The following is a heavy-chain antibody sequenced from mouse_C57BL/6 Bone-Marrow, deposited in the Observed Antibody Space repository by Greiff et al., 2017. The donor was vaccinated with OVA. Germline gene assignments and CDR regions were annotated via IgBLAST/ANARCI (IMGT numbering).Heavy chain of an antibody. CDR2: INSDGGST. Sequence: EVKLEESGGGLVQPGESLKLSCESNEYEFPSHDMSWVRKTPEKRLELVAAINSDGGSTYYPDTMERRFIISRDNTKKTLYLQMSSLRSEDTALYYCALYDGTTWGFAYWGQGTLVTVSA. V-gene: IGHV5-2*03. CDR1: EYEFPSHD. D-gene: IGHD2-3*01. CDR3: ALYDGTTWGFAY. J-gene: IGHJ3*01.